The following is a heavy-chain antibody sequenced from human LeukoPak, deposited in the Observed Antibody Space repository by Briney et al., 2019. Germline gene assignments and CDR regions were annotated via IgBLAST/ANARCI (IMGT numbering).Heavy chain of an antibody. V-gene: IGHV4-34*01. CDR1: GGSFSGYY. Sequence: KPSETLSLTCAVYGGSFSGYYWSWIRQPPGKGLDWIGEINHSGSTNYNPSLKSRVTISVDTSKNQFSLKLSSVTAADTAVYYCARGLTRELRYFNWAKTSWFDPWGQGTLVTVSS. D-gene: IGHD3-9*01. CDR2: INHSGST. J-gene: IGHJ5*02. CDR3: ARGLTRELRYFNWAKTSWFDP.